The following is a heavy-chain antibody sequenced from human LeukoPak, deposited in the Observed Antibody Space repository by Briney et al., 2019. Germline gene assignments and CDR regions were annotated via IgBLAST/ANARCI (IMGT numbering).Heavy chain of an antibody. V-gene: IGHV4-34*01. CDR3: ASSASGHYKGNGY. D-gene: IGHD3-3*01. CDR2: INHSGST. J-gene: IGHJ4*02. Sequence: SETLSLTCAVYGGSFSGYYWSWIRQPPGKGLEWIGEINHSGSTNYNPSLKSRVTISVDTSKNQFSLKLSSVTAADTAVYYCASSASGHYKGNGYWGQGTLVTVSS. CDR1: GGSFSGYY.